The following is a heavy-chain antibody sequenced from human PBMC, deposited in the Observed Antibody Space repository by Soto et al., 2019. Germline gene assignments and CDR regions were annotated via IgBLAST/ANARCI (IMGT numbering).Heavy chain of an antibody. J-gene: IGHJ4*02. Sequence: EVQLVESGGGLIQPGGSLKLSCAASGFTVGNNYMSWVRQAPGKGLEWVSLIYSTGTTKYADSVKGRFTVSRDNAKNTLYLQMNSLRAEDTAVYYCAKDGRGSGSPYISFGYWGQGTLVTVSS. V-gene: IGHV3-53*01. D-gene: IGHD3-10*01. CDR2: IYSTGTT. CDR3: AKDGRGSGSPYISFGY. CDR1: GFTVGNNY.